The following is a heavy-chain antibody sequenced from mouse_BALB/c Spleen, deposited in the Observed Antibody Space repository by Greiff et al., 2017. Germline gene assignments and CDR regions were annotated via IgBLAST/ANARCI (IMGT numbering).Heavy chain of an antibody. V-gene: IGHV1-54*01. J-gene: IGHJ4*01. CDR2: INPGSGGT. CDR3: AREGSYAMDY. CDR1: GYAFTNYL. Sequence: QVQLQQSGAELVRPGTSVKVSCKASGYAFTNYLIEWVQQRPGQGLEWIGVINPGSGGTNYNEKFKGKATLTADKSSSTAYMQLSSLTSDDSAVYFCAREGSYAMDYWGQGTSVTVSS.